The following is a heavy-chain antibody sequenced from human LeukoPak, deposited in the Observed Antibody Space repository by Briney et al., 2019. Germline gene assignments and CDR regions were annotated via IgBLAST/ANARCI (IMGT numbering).Heavy chain of an antibody. CDR1: GGSISNYY. CDR3: ARHRAIYGGGDY. Sequence: SETLSLTCTVSGGSISNYYWSWVRQPPRKGLEWIGYIYYSGNTNYNPSLKSRVTISLNTSKNQFSLKLTSVTAADTAVYYCARHRAIYGGGDYWGQGTLVTVSS. J-gene: IGHJ4*02. CDR2: IYYSGNT. D-gene: IGHD4-23*01. V-gene: IGHV4-59*01.